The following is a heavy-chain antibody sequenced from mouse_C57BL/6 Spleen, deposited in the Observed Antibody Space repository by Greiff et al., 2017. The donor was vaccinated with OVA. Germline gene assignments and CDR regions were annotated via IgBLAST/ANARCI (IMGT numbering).Heavy chain of an antibody. D-gene: IGHD1-1*01. V-gene: IGHV5-17*01. Sequence: EVKVVESGGGLVKPGGSLKLSCAASGFTFSDYGMHWVRQAPEKGLEWVAYISSGSSTIYYADTVKGRFTISRDNAKNTLFLQMTSLRSEDTAMYYCARHGSSSSYWYFDVWGTGTTVTVSS. CDR2: ISSGSSTI. J-gene: IGHJ1*03. CDR3: ARHGSSSSYWYFDV. CDR1: GFTFSDYG.